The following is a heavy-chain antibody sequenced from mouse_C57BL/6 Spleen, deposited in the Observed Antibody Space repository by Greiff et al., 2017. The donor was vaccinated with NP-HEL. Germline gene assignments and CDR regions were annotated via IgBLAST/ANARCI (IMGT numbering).Heavy chain of an antibody. J-gene: IGHJ4*01. CDR1: GYTFTSYW. D-gene: IGHD3-2*02. CDR2: INPSNGGT. V-gene: IGHV1-53*01. CDR3: ASRGGMTAQATGAMDY. Sequence: QVQLQQSGTELVKPGASVKLSCKASGYTFTSYWMHWVKQRPGQGLEWIGNINPSNGGTNYNEKFKSKATLTVDKSSSTAYMQLSSLTSEDSAVYYCASRGGMTAQATGAMDYWGQGTSVTVSS.